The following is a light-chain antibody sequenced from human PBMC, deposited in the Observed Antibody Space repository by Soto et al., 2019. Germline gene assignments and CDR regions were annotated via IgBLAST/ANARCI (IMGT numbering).Light chain of an antibody. Sequence: EIVMTQSPATLSVSPGERATLSCRASQSVSSNLAWYQQKPGQAPRLLIYGASTRATGIPARFSGSGSGTXXXXXXSSLQSEDFAVYYCQQYNNWPQRTFGQGTKVEIK. CDR3: QQYNNWPQRT. J-gene: IGKJ1*01. CDR1: QSVSSN. V-gene: IGKV3-15*01. CDR2: GAS.